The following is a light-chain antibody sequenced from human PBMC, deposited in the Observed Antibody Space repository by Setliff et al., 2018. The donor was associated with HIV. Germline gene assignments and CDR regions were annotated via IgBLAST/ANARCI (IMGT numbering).Light chain of an antibody. J-gene: IGLJ1*01. Sequence: QSVLTQPASVSGALGRSITISCTGSSSNIGAGYDVYWYQQLPGKTPKLLIYDKNSRPSGVPDRFAGSRSGTSASLAITGLQSGDEADYYCQSYDSSLSGYVFGTGTKVTV. CDR1: SSNIGAGYD. V-gene: IGLV1-40*01. CDR3: QSYDSSLSGYV. CDR2: DKN.